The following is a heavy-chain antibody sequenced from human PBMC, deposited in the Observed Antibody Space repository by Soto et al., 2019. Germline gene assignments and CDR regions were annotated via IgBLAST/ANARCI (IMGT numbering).Heavy chain of an antibody. D-gene: IGHD3-22*01. CDR1: GFTVSSNY. CDR3: ARDRVYYDSSGYYYCGMDV. V-gene: IGHV3-53*01. Sequence: VVLRLSCAASGFTVSSNYMSWVRQAPGKGLEWVSVIYSGGSTYYADSVKGRFTISRDNSKNTLYLQMNSLRAEDTAVYYCARDRVYYDSSGYYYCGMDVWGQGTTVTVYS. CDR2: IYSGGST. J-gene: IGHJ6*02.